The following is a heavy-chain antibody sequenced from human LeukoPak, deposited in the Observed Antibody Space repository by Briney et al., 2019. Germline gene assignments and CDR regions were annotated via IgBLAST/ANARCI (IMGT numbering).Heavy chain of an antibody. D-gene: IGHD3-22*01. CDR2: IRSNSDGGTI. J-gene: IGHJ5*02. V-gene: IGHV3-15*07. CDR1: GFTFSNAW. CDR3: ATDFYDST. Sequence: GGSLRLSCATSGFTFSNAWMNWVRQAPGKGLEWVGRIRSNSDGGTIDYAAPVKGRFTLSTDDSKTTLYLQMNSLQTEDTAVYYCATDFYDSTWGQGTLVTVSS.